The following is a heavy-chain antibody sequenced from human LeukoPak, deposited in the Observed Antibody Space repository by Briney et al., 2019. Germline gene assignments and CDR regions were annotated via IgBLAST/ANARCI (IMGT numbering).Heavy chain of an antibody. CDR1: GYTFIGYY. J-gene: IGHJ4*02. D-gene: IGHD2-2*01. CDR3: ARVWGRYCSSTSCSNDY. CDR2: INPNSGGT. V-gene: IGHV1-2*02. Sequence: ASVKVSCKASGYTFIGYYMHWVRQAPGQGLEWMGWINPNSGGTNYAQKFQGRVTMTRDTSISTAYMELSRLRSDDTAVYYCARVWGRYCSSTSCSNDYWGQGTLVTVSS.